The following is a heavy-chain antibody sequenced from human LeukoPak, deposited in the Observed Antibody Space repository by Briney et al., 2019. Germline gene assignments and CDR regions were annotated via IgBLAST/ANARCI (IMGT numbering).Heavy chain of an antibody. Sequence: GGSLRLSCAASGFTFSSYEMNWVRQAPGKGLEWGSYISSSGSTIYYADSVKGRFTISRDNAKNSLYLQMSSLRAEDTAVYYCARAGSYSYGVLFDYWGQGTLVTVSS. D-gene: IGHD5-18*01. V-gene: IGHV3-48*03. J-gene: IGHJ4*02. CDR3: ARAGSYSYGVLFDY. CDR1: GFTFSSYE. CDR2: ISSSGSTI.